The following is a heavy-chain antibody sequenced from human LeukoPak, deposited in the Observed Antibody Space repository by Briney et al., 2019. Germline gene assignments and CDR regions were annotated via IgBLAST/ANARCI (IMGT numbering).Heavy chain of an antibody. Sequence: ASVKVSCKASGYTFTSYGISWVRQAPGQGLEWMGWIGAYNGNTNYAQKLQGRVTMTTDTSTSTAYMELRSLRSDDTAVYYCARGWIDILTGSPYYFDYWGQGTLVTVSS. CDR1: GYTFTSYG. CDR3: ARGWIDILTGSPYYFDY. CDR2: IGAYNGNT. V-gene: IGHV1-18*01. J-gene: IGHJ4*02. D-gene: IGHD3-9*01.